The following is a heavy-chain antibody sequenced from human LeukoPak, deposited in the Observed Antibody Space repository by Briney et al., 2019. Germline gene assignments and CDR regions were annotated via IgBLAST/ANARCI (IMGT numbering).Heavy chain of an antibody. D-gene: IGHD1-26*01. CDR2: ISPFNGQT. CDR3: ARTWDYHPRERFDD. Sequence: ASVKVSCKASGYHFVNYAITWVRQAPGQGLEWMGWISPFNGQTNYAQSVQGRVTMTIDTSTSTAYMELRSLRSDDTAVYYCARTWDYHPRERFDDWGQGTRVTVSS. V-gene: IGHV1-18*01. CDR1: GYHFVNYA. J-gene: IGHJ4*02.